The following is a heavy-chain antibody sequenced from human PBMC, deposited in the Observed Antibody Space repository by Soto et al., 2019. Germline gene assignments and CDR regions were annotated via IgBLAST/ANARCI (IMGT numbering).Heavy chain of an antibody. Sequence: SETLSLTCTVSGGSISSYYWSWIRQPAGKGLEWIGRIYTSGSTNYNPSLKRRVTMSVYTSKNQFSLKLSSVTAADTAVYYCARDYDMDPHHADDSYGMDVWGQGTTVTVSS. CDR3: ARDYDMDPHHADDSYGMDV. CDR2: IYTSGST. D-gene: IGHD3-16*01. J-gene: IGHJ6*02. V-gene: IGHV4-4*07. CDR1: GGSISSYY.